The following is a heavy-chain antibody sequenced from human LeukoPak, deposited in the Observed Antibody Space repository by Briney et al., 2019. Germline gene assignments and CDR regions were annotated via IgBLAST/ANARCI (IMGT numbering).Heavy chain of an antibody. D-gene: IGHD3/OR15-3a*01. V-gene: IGHV1-2*04. Sequence: ASVKVSCKASGYTFTGYYMHWVRQAPGQGLEWMGWINPNSGGTNYAQKFQGWVTMTRDTSTSTVYMELSSLRSEDTAVYYCARFRTGRAFDIWGQGTMVTVSS. CDR2: INPNSGGT. CDR1: GYTFTGYY. CDR3: ARFRTGRAFDI. J-gene: IGHJ3*02.